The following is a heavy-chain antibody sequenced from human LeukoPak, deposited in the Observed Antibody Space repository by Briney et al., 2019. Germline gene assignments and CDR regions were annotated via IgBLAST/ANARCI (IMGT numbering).Heavy chain of an antibody. Sequence: ASVKVSCKASGGTFSSYAISWVRQAPGQGLEWMGRIIPILGIANYAQKFQGRVTITADKSTSTAYMELSSPRSEDTAVYYCARDQYYDFWSGYSGYYGMDVWGQGTTVTVPS. D-gene: IGHD3-3*01. CDR2: IIPILGIA. CDR3: ARDQYYDFWSGYSGYYGMDV. V-gene: IGHV1-69*04. J-gene: IGHJ6*02. CDR1: GGTFSSYA.